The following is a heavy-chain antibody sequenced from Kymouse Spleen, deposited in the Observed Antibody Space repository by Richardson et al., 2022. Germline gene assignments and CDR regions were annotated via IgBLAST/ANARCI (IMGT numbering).Heavy chain of an antibody. CDR3: TTEETGTTWNSD. Sequence: EVQLVESGGGLVKPGGSLRLSCAASGFTFSNAWMSWVRQAPGKGLEWVGRIKSKTDGGTTDYAAPVKGRFTISRDDSKNTLYLQMNSLKTEDTAVYYCTTEETGTTWNSDWGQGTLVTVSS. V-gene: IGHV3-15*01. D-gene: IGHD1-1*01,IGHD1-20*01. CDR1: GFTFSNAW. CDR2: IKSKTDGGTT. J-gene: IGHJ4*02.